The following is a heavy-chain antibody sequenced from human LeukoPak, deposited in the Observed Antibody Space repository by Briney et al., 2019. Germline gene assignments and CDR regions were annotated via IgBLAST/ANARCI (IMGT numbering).Heavy chain of an antibody. Sequence: GGSLRLSCAASGFTFGSYAMHWVRQAPGKGLEWVAVISYDGSNKYYADSVKGRFTISRDNSKNTLYLQMNSLRAEDTALYYCARRIPLHYGMDVWGQGTTVTVSS. CDR1: GFTFGSYA. CDR2: ISYDGSNK. V-gene: IGHV3-30-3*01. CDR3: ARRIPLHYGMDV. J-gene: IGHJ6*02.